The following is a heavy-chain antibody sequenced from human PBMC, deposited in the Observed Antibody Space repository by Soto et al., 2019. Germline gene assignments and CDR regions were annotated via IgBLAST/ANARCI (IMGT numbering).Heavy chain of an antibody. J-gene: IGHJ5*02. D-gene: IGHD3-3*01. CDR2: ISAYNGNT. CDR3: ARDLNHDFWSGYPNWFDP. CDR1: GYTFTSYG. V-gene: IGHV1-18*01. Sequence: GASVKVSCKASGYTFTSYGISWVRQAPGQGLEWMGWISAYNGNTNYAQKLEGRVTMTTDTSTSTAYMELRSLRSDDTAVYYCARDLNHDFWSGYPNWFDPWGQGTLVTVSS.